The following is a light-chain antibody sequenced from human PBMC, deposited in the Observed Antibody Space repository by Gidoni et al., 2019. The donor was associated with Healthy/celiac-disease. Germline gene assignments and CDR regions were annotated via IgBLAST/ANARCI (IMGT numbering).Light chain of an antibody. J-gene: IGKJ1*01. CDR2: AAS. CDR3: QQYYSYPWT. CDR1: QGISSY. Sequence: AIRMTQSPSSFSASTGDRVTITCRASQGISSYLALYQQKPGKATKLLIYAASTLQSGVPSRFSGSGSGTDFTLTISCLQSEDFATYYCQQYYSYPWTFGQGTKVEIK. V-gene: IGKV1-8*01.